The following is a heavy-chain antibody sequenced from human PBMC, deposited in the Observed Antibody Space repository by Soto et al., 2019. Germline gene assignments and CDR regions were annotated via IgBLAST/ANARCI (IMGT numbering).Heavy chain of an antibody. V-gene: IGHV3-21*01. CDR1: GFTFSIYS. CDR3: ARDLIVVVPAATDYYYYGMDV. CDR2: ISISSSYI. J-gene: IGHJ6*02. D-gene: IGHD2-2*01. Sequence: GGSLRLSCAASGFTFSIYSMNWVRQAPGKGLEWVSSISISSSYIYYADSVKGRFTISRDNAKNSLYLQMNSLRAEDTAVYYCARDLIVVVPAATDYYYYGMDVWGQGTSVTVSS.